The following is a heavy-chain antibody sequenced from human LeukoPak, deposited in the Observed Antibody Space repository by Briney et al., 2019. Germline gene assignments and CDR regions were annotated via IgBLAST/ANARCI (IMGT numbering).Heavy chain of an antibody. J-gene: IGHJ6*03. V-gene: IGHV4-59*01. D-gene: IGHD3-10*01. Sequence: SETLSLTCTVSGGSISSYYWSWIRQPPGKGLEWIGYIYYSGSTNYNPSLKSRVTISVDTSKNQFSLKLSSVTAADTAVYYCARDSAWGRGAKYYYYMDVWGKGTTVTVSS. CDR1: GGSISSYY. CDR3: ARDSAWGRGAKYYYYMDV. CDR2: IYYSGST.